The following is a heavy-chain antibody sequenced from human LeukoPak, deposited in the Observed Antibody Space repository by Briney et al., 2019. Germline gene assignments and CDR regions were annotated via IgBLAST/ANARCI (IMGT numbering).Heavy chain of an antibody. CDR3: ARRSYFDSGTAYFDF. V-gene: IGHV4-39*01. J-gene: IGHJ4*02. D-gene: IGHD3-22*01. CDR2: IYHTGST. CDR1: GGSMSSGGYH. Sequence: ASETLSLTCTVSGGSMSSGGYHWGWIRQPPGKGLEWIGSIYHTGSTDYTPSLKSRVTISSDTSRNQFSLRLTSVTAADTAAYYCARRSYFDSGTAYFDFWGQGTLVTVSS.